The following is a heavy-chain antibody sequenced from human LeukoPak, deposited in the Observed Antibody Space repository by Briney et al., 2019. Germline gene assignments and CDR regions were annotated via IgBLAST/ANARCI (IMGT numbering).Heavy chain of an antibody. CDR1: GFTFDDYT. V-gene: IGHV3-43*01. CDR3: AKDKNRGTVTTPPDY. D-gene: IGHD4-11*01. Sequence: GGSLRLSCAASGFTFDDYTMHWVRQAPGKGLEWVSLISWDGGSTYYADSVKGRFTISRDNSKNSLYLQMNSLRTEDTALYYCAKDKNRGTVTTPPDYWGQGTLVTVSS. J-gene: IGHJ4*02. CDR2: ISWDGGST.